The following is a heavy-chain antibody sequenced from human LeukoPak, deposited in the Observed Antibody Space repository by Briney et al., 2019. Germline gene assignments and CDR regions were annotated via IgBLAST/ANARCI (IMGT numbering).Heavy chain of an antibody. CDR1: GGSISSSNW. D-gene: IGHD6-6*01. Sequence: SGTLSLTCAVSGGSISSSNWWSWVRQPPGKGLEWIGEIYHSGSTNYNPSLKSRVTISVDKSKNQFSLKLSSVTAADTAVYYCARWGYSSSYNWFDPWGQGTLVTVSS. V-gene: IGHV4-4*02. CDR3: ARWGYSSSYNWFDP. J-gene: IGHJ5*02. CDR2: IYHSGST.